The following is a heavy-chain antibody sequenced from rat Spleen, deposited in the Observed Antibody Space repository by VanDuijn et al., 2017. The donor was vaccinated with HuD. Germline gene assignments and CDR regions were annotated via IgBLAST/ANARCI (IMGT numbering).Heavy chain of an antibody. CDR1: GFTFSDYN. J-gene: IGHJ2*01. CDR3: AKDDYSGLDY. D-gene: IGHD1-1*01. CDR2: ITSGGGNT. Sequence: EVQLVESGGGLVQPGGSLKVSCAASGFTFSDYNMAWVRQAPTKGLEWVATITSGGGNTYYRDSVKGRFTISRDNAKNTLYLQMDSLRSEDTATYYCAKDDYSGLDYWGQGVMVTVSS. V-gene: IGHV5-25*01.